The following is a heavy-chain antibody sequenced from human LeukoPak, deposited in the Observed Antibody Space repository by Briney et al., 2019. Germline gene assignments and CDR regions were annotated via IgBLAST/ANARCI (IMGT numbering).Heavy chain of an antibody. Sequence: GGSLRLSCAASGFTFSSYAMAWVRQAPGKGLECVSGITGSGGRTYYADSVKGRFTISRDNSKNTLYLQMSSLRAEDTAVYYCAKRDYSDSNTYAPLFDYWGQGTLVTVSS. CDR3: AKRDYSDSNTYAPLFDY. CDR1: GFTFSSYA. CDR2: ITGSGGRT. J-gene: IGHJ4*02. V-gene: IGHV3-23*01. D-gene: IGHD3-22*01.